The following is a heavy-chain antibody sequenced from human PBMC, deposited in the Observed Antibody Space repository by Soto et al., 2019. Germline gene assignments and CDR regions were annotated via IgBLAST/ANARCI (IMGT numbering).Heavy chain of an antibody. D-gene: IGHD3-3*01. CDR1: GFTFSSYA. CDR3: AKDPDDCWSGYYTFDY. V-gene: IGHV3-23*01. CDR2: ISGSGGST. J-gene: IGHJ4*02. Sequence: GGSLRLSCAASGFTFSSYAMSWVRQAPGKGLEWVSAISGSGGSTYYADSVKGRFTISRDNSKNTLYLQMNSLRAEDTAVYYCAKDPDDCWSGYYTFDYWGQGTLVTVSS.